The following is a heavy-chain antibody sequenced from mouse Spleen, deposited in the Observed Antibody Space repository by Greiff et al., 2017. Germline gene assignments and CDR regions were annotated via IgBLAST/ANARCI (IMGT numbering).Heavy chain of an antibody. CDR1: GYTFTDYN. J-gene: IGHJ1*01. CDR2: INPNNGGT. Sequence: EVQLQQSGPELVKPGASVKMSCKASGYTFTDYNMHWVKQSHGKSLEWIGYINPNNGGTSYNQKFKGKATLTVNKSSSTAYMELRSLTSEDSAVYYCAREGEDYYGSSFYWYFDVWGAGTTVTVSS. CDR3: AREGEDYYGSSFYWYFDV. V-gene: IGHV1-22*01. D-gene: IGHD1-1*01.